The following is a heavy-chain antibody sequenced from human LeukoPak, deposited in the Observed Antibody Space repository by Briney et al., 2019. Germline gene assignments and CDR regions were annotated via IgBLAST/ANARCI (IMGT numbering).Heavy chain of an antibody. CDR3: ARDQDPGAFDI. V-gene: IGHV1-2*02. Sequence: ASVKVSCKASGYTFTSYYMHWVRQAPGQGLEWMGWISPNSGDTNYAQKFQGRVTLTRDTSISTAYMELRSLRSDDTAVYYCARDQDPGAFDIWGQGTMVTVSS. J-gene: IGHJ3*02. CDR1: GYTFTSYY. CDR2: ISPNSGDT.